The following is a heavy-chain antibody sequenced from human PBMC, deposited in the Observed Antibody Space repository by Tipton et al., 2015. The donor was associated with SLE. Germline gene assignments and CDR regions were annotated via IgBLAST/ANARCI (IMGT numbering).Heavy chain of an antibody. V-gene: IGHV4-4*08. J-gene: IGHJ4*02. Sequence: TLSLTCTVSGGSISSYYWSWIRQPPGKGLEWIGYIYTSGSTNYNPSLKSRVTISVDTSKNQFSLKLSSVTAADTAVYYCARAPNLGLDYYDSSVPFDYWGQGTLVTVSS. CDR3: ARAPNLGLDYYDSSVPFDY. D-gene: IGHD3-22*01. CDR2: IYTSGST. CDR1: GGSISSYY.